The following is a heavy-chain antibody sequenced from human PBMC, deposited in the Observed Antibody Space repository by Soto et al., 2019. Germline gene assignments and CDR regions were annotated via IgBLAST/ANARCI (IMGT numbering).Heavy chain of an antibody. Sequence: EVQLVESGGGLVKPGGSLRLSCAASGFTFSHYSLYWVRQAQGTGLEWVSCISSSLSYIYYAASVKGRITISRDNGKNSLYIQMNSLRAEDTAVYYCARKGYGDYGGMDVCGQGTTVPV. CDR2: ISSSLSYI. V-gene: IGHV3-21*01. J-gene: IGHJ6*02. CDR1: GFTFSHYS. CDR3: ARKGYGDYGGMDV. D-gene: IGHD4-17*01.